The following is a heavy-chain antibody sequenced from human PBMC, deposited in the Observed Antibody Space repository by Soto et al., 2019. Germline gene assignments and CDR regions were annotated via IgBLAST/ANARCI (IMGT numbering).Heavy chain of an antibody. CDR1: GFTFSSYA. V-gene: IGHV3-23*01. CDR3: AKDGYSGYDEPADY. CDR2: ISGSGGST. Sequence: GGSLRLSCAASGFTFSSYAISWVRQAPGKGLEWVSAISGSGGSTYYADSVKGRFTISRDNSKNTLYLQMNSLRAEDTAVYYCAKDGYSGYDEPADYWGQGTLVTVSS. J-gene: IGHJ4*02. D-gene: IGHD5-12*01.